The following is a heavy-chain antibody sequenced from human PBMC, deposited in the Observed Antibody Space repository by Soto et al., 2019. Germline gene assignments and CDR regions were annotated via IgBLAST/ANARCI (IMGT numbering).Heavy chain of an antibody. V-gene: IGHV4-31*03. D-gene: IGHD6-13*01. CDR2: IHYSGNT. CDR3: ARARVPYSSTWYRYDYYGMDI. CDR1: GDSISSSSYY. Sequence: SKTLSLTCTVSGDSISSSSYYWSWIRQHPGKGLEWIGYIHYSGNTRYNPSLKSRLTISVDTSKNQFSLMLSSLTAADTAVYFCARARVPYSSTWYRYDYYGMDIWGQGTTV. J-gene: IGHJ6*02.